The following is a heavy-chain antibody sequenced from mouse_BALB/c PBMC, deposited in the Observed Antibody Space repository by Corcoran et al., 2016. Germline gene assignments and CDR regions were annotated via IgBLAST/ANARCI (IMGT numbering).Heavy chain of an antibody. CDR1: GYTFTNYG. V-gene: IGHV9-3-1*01. Sequence: QIQLVQYGPELKKPGETVKISCKASGYTFTNYGRNWVRQAPGKGLKWMGWIHTYTGEPTYADDFKRRFAFSLETSASTAYLQINNLKNEDTATCFRAREPYAMYYWGQGTSVTVSS. J-gene: IGHJ4*01. CDR3: AREPYAMYY. CDR2: IHTYTGEP.